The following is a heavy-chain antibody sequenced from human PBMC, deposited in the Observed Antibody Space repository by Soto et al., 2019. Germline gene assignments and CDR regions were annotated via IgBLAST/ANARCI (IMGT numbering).Heavy chain of an antibody. Sequence: QVQLQESGPGLVEPSQTLSLTCTVSGGSISSGDYYWSWIRQPPGKGLEWIGHIYNSGSTYSNPSLKSRVTMSVDPPTHLFPREVSSVTAADTAVYYCARGPGADKVDSWGQGTLVTVSS. J-gene: IGHJ4*02. CDR3: ARGPGADKVDS. CDR1: GGSISSGDYY. V-gene: IGHV4-30-4*01. CDR2: IYNSGST.